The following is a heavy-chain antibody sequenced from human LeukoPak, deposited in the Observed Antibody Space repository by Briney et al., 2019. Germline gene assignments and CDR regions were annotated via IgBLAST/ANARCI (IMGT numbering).Heavy chain of an antibody. Sequence: SETLSLTCTVSGGSISRSGYYWGWIRQPPGKGLEWIGSIYYSGRTHYSPSLRSRVTIFADTSKNQFFLKLSSVTAADTAVYYCARRGDQYCGGDCYPHAFDIWGQGTMVTVSS. D-gene: IGHD2-21*02. CDR3: ARRGDQYCGGDCYPHAFDI. V-gene: IGHV4-39*01. CDR2: IYYSGRT. CDR1: GGSISRSGYY. J-gene: IGHJ3*02.